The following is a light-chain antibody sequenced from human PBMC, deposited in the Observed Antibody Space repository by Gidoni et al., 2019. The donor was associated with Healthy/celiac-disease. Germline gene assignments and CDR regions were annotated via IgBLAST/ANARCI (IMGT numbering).Light chain of an antibody. J-gene: IGKJ3*01. Sequence: DIQMPQSPSTLSASVGDRDNINCRASQSISSWLAWYQQKPGKAPKLLIYKASSLESGGPSRFSGSGSGTEFTLTISSLQHDDFATYYGQQDKSYFTVGPGTKVDIK. CDR2: KAS. V-gene: IGKV1-5*03. CDR3: QQDKSYFT. CDR1: QSISSW.